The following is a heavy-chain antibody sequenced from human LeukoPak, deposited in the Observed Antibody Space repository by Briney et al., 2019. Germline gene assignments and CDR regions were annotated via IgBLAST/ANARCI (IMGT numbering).Heavy chain of an antibody. Sequence: SETLSLTCTVSGGSVSSYYWSWIRQSPGKGLEWIGYMHYTGSTNYNPSLRSRVTISVDTSKNQFSLKLSSVTAADTAVYYCARPDPESAAFDYWGQGTLVTVSS. CDR2: MHYTGST. CDR3: ARPDPESAAFDY. V-gene: IGHV4-59*08. CDR1: GGSVSSYY. J-gene: IGHJ4*02. D-gene: IGHD1-14*01.